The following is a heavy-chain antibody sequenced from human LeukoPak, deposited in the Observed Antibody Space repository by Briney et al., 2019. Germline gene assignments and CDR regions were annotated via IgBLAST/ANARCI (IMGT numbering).Heavy chain of an antibody. Sequence: PSETLSLTCTVSGGSISSYYGSWVRQPPGKWLGWLVYIYYSGSTNYNPSLKSRVTISVDTSKNQFSLKLSSVTAADTAVYYCAKDLRGVSSGFRCFDPWGQGTLVTVSS. CDR3: AKDLRGVSSGFRCFDP. CDR2: IYYSGST. D-gene: IGHD3-10*01. V-gene: IGHV4-59*01. J-gene: IGHJ5*02. CDR1: GGSISSYY.